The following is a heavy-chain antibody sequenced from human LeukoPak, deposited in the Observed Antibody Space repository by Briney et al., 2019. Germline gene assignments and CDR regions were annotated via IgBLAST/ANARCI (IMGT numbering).Heavy chain of an antibody. J-gene: IGHJ6*02. D-gene: IGHD3-3*01. Sequence: SETLSLTCTVSGGSISSYYWSWIRQPPGKGLEWIGYIYYSGSTNYNPSLKSRVTISVDTSKNQFSLKLSSVTAADTAVYYCARQGTRDYDFWSGPIYYYYGMDVWGQGTTVTVSS. CDR2: IYYSGST. CDR3: ARQGTRDYDFWSGPIYYYYGMDV. V-gene: IGHV4-59*08. CDR1: GGSISSYY.